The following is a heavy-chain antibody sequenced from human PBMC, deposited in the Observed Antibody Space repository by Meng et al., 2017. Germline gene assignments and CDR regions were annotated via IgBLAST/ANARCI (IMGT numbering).Heavy chain of an antibody. CDR3: TRAVAGTTTTQDY. V-gene: IGHV3-49*03. CDR1: GFTFGDYA. Sequence: GESLKISCTASGFTFGDYAMSWFRQAPGKGLEWVGFIRSKAYGGTTEYAASVKGRFTISRDDSKSFAYLQMNSLKTEDTAVYYCTRAVAGTTTTQDYWGQGTRVTVYS. CDR2: IRSKAYGGTT. D-gene: IGHD6-19*01. J-gene: IGHJ4*02.